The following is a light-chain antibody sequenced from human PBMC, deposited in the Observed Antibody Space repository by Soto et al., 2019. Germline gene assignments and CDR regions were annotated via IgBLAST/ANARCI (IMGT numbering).Light chain of an antibody. CDR1: QDINNY. V-gene: IGKV1-33*01. CDR2: DAS. J-gene: IGKJ5*01. Sequence: DIQMTQSPSSLSASVGDRVTITCQASQDINNYLNWYQQKPGRAPKLLIYDASNLEAGVPSRFRGSGSGTDFTFTISRLQPDDFATYYCQQYNSYPITFGQGTRLEIK. CDR3: QQYNSYPIT.